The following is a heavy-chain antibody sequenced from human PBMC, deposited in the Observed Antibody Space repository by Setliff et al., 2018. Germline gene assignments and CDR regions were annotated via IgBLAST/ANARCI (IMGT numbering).Heavy chain of an antibody. V-gene: IGHV4-39*07. CDR3: ARLSGFQYTDV. Sequence: PSETLSLTCTVSGGSISSSSYYWGWIRQPPGKGLEWIGSIYYSGSTYYNPSLKSRVTISVDTSKNQFSLKLSSVTAADTAVYYCARLSGFQYTDVWGKGTTVTVSS. J-gene: IGHJ6*04. CDR2: IYYSGST. D-gene: IGHD5-18*01. CDR1: GGSISSSSYY.